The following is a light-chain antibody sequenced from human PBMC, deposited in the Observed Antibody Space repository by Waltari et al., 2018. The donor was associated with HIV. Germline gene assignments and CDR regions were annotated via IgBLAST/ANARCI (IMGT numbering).Light chain of an antibody. Sequence: EIVMTQSPATLSVSPGERATLSCRASQSVSSNLAWYQQKPGQAPRLLIYGASTRATGIPARFSGSGSGTEFTLTISSLQPDDFATYYCQQYKTRVTFGQGTRLDIK. J-gene: IGKJ5*01. CDR2: GAS. CDR1: QSVSSN. V-gene: IGKV3-15*01. CDR3: QQYKTRVT.